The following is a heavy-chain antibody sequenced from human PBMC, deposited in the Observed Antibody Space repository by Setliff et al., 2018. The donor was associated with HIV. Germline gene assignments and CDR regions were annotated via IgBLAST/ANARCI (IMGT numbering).Heavy chain of an antibody. V-gene: IGHV4-59*04. Sequence: SETLSLTCTVSGGSISRYFWNWIRQPPGKGLEWIGYIYYSGSTYYNPSLKSRVTISIDTSRNQFSLKLTSVTAADTAMYYCARRHTAFDPWGQGTLVTVSS. CDR1: GGSISRYF. CDR3: ARRHTAFDP. D-gene: IGHD5-18*01. J-gene: IGHJ5*02. CDR2: IYYSGST.